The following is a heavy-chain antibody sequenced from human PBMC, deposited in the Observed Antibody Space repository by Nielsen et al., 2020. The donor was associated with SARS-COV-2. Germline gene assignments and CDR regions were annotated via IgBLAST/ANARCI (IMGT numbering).Heavy chain of an antibody. CDR2: ISSSGSTI. CDR1: GFTFSDYY. D-gene: IGHD1-26*01. CDR3: ARDSGSYYYYGMDV. V-gene: IGHV3-11*04. Sequence: GESLKISCAASGFTFSDYYMSWIRQAPGKGLEWVSYISSSGSTIYYADSVKGRFTISRDNAKNSLYLQMNSLRAEDTAVYYCARDSGSYYYYGMDVWGQGTTVTVSS. J-gene: IGHJ6*02.